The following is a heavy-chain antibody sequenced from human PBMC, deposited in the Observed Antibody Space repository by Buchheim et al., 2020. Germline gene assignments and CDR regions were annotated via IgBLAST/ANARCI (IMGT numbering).Heavy chain of an antibody. V-gene: IGHV3-30*03. D-gene: IGHD3-22*01. Sequence: QVQLVESGGGVVQPGRSLRLSCAASGFTFSSYGMHWVRQAPGKGLEWVAVISYDGSNKYYADSVKGRFTISRDNSKNTLYLQMNSLRAEDTAVYYCARERMSSGYYYRYNWFDPWGQGTL. CDR1: GFTFSSYG. CDR3: ARERMSSGYYYRYNWFDP. CDR2: ISYDGSNK. J-gene: IGHJ5*02.